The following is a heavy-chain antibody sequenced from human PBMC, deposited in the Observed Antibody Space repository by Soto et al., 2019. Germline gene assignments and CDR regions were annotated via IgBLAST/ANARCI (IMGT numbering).Heavy chain of an antibody. V-gene: IGHV3-23*01. D-gene: IGHD2-2*01. CDR1: GFTFSSYA. J-gene: IGHJ4*02. CDR3: ANYQPMTQLRPYFDY. Sequence: EVPLLESGGDLIQPGGSLRLSCTASGFTFSSYAMSCVRQAPGKGLGWVSALSSSGGSTVYADSVKGRFTISRENFRNTMSLQTTRLRGEDTVIYYCANYQPMTQLRPYFDYWGQGTLVTVSS. CDR2: LSSSGGST.